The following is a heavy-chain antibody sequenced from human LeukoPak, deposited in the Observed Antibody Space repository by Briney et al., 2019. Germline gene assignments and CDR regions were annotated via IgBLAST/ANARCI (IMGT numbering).Heavy chain of an antibody. CDR2: ISSSGSTK. D-gene: IGHD2-2*01. CDR3: ARRIGYCSSTSCSWFDP. J-gene: IGHJ5*02. Sequence: PGGSLRLSCAASGFTFSSYEMNWVRQAPGKGLEGVSYISSSGSTKYYADSVKGRFTISRDNAKNSLYLQMNSLRAEDTAVYYCARRIGYCSSTSCSWFDPWGQGTLVTVSS. CDR1: GFTFSSYE. V-gene: IGHV3-48*03.